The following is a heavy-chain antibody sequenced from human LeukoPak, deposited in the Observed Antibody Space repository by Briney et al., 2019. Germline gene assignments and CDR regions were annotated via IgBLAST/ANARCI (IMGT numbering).Heavy chain of an antibody. J-gene: IGHJ6*02. D-gene: IGHD2-2*02. V-gene: IGHV3-64*01. CDR2: ISSNGGST. CDR1: GFTFSSYA. CDR3: AKANVVVPAAIALIHYYYYYGMDV. Sequence: GGSLRLSCAASGFTFSSYAMHWVRQAPGKGLEYVSAISSNGGSTYYANSVKGRFTISRDNSKNTLYLQMNSLRAEDTAVYYCAKANVVVPAAIALIHYYYYYGMDVWGQGTTVTVSS.